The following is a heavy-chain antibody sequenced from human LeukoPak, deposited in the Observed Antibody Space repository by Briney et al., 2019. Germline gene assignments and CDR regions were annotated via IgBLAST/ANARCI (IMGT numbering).Heavy chain of an antibody. D-gene: IGHD3-10*01. CDR2: ISYSGTT. CDR1: GGSISNYY. V-gene: IGHV4-59*08. J-gene: IGHJ4*02. CDR3: ARGRLGGSGSYYNVLDY. Sequence: ASETLSLTCTVSGGSISNYYWSWIRQPPGKGLEWIGYISYSGTTNYNTSLQSRVTISVDTSKNQFSLKLSSVTAADTAVYYCARGRLGGSGSYYNVLDYWGQGTLVTVSS.